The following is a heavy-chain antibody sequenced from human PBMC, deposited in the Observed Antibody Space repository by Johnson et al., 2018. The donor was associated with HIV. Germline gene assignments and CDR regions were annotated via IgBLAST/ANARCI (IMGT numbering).Heavy chain of an antibody. Sequence: QVHLVESGGGVVQPGGSLRLSCAASGFTFSSYGMHWVRQAPGKGLEWVAFIRYDGSNKYYADSVKGRFTISRDNSKNTLYLQMNSLRAEDTAVYYCARDCCGYYYDSSGYSEGAFDIWGQGTMVTVSS. CDR2: IRYDGSNK. V-gene: IGHV3-30*02. D-gene: IGHD3-22*01. CDR3: ARDCCGYYYDSSGYSEGAFDI. J-gene: IGHJ3*02. CDR1: GFTFSSYG.